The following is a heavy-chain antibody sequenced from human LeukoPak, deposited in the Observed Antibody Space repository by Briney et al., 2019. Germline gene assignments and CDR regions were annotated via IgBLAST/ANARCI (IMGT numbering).Heavy chain of an antibody. Sequence: PSETLSLTCAVYGGSFSGYYWSWIRQPPGKGLEWIGEINHSGSTNYNPSLKSRVTISVDTSKNQFSLKLSSVTAADTAVYYCAREGLEWILNSAYFDYWAREPWSPSPQ. D-gene: IGHD3-3*01. CDR1: GGSFSGYY. V-gene: IGHV4-34*01. CDR2: INHSGST. CDR3: AREGLEWILNSAYFDY. J-gene: IGHJ4*02.